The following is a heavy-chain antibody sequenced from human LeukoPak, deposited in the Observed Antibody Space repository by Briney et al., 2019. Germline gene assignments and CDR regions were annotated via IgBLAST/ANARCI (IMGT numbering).Heavy chain of an antibody. V-gene: IGHV3-69-1*01. Sequence: GGSLRLSGAASGFTFRSYRMNWVRQPPGKGLEWVSSISYTNTIFYADSVKGRFTISRDNAKKSLYLQMYSLRVEDTAVYYCAREQTRGGDLDHWGQGALVTVSS. CDR3: AREQTRGGDLDH. J-gene: IGHJ4*02. CDR2: ISYTNTI. CDR1: GFTFRSYR. D-gene: IGHD2-21*02.